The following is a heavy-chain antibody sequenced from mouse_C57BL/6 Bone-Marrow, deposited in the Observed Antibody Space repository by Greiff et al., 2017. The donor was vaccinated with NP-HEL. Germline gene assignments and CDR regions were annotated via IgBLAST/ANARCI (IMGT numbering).Heavy chain of an antibody. V-gene: IGHV5-15*01. J-gene: IGHJ4*01. CDR3: ARDYGSSDDAMDY. CDR2: ISNLAYSI. CDR1: GFTFSDYG. D-gene: IGHD1-1*01. Sequence: DVMLVESGGGLVQPGGSLKLSCAASGFTFSDYGMAWVRQAPRKGPEWVAFISNLAYSIYYADTVTGRFTISRENAKNTLYLEMSSLRSEDTAMYDCARDYGSSDDAMDYWGQGTSVTVSS.